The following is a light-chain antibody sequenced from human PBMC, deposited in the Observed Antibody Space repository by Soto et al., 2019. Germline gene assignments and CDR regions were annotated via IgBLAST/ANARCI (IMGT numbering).Light chain of an antibody. CDR1: QDISTY. Sequence: DIQMTQSPSSLSASAGDRVTLTCQASQDISTYLNWYQQKPGKAPKLLIYDASNLETGVPSRFSGSGSGTDFTFTISSLQPEDIATYYCQQYDNLPLTVGGGTKVDIK. J-gene: IGKJ4*01. CDR3: QQYDNLPLT. CDR2: DAS. V-gene: IGKV1-33*01.